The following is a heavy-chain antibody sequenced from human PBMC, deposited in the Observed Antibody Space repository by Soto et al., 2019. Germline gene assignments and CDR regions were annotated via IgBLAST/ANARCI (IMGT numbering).Heavy chain of an antibody. V-gene: IGHV3-13*01. CDR2: IGTGGDT. J-gene: IGHJ6*03. D-gene: IGHD3-10*01. CDR1: GFTFSSYD. CDR3: ERGLGSFYYMDV. Sequence: EVQLVESGGGLVQPGGSLRLSCAASGFTFSSYDMHWVRQAPGRGLEWVSVIGTGGDTSYRGSVKGRFTISREKGNNSLYVRMKSLLAGDTDVNYCERGLGSFYYMDVWGQGTTVTVSS.